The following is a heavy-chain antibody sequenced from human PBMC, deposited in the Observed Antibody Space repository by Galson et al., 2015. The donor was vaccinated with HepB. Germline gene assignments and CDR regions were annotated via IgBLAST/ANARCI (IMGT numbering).Heavy chain of an antibody. CDR3: AKDRGGAAAGTDYYYGMDV. J-gene: IGHJ6*02. CDR1: GFTFSSYG. CDR2: ISYDGSNK. V-gene: IGHV3-30*18. D-gene: IGHD6-13*01. Sequence: LRLSCAASGFTFSSYGMHWVRQAPGKGLEWVAVISYDGSNKYYADSVKGRFTISRDNSKNTLYLQMNSLRAEDTAVYYCAKDRGGAAAGTDYYYGMDVWGQGTTVTVSS.